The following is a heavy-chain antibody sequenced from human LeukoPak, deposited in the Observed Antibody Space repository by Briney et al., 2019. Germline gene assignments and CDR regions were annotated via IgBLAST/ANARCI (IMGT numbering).Heavy chain of an antibody. CDR1: GFTFSSYG. CDR3: ARDRRADYGRNDDAFDI. V-gene: IGHV3-33*01. Sequence: PGGSLRLSCAASGFTFSSYGMHWVRQAPGKGLEWVAVIWYDGSNKYYADSVKGRFTISRDNSKNTLYLQMNSLRAEDTAVYYCARDRRADYGRNDDAFDIWGQGTMVTVSS. J-gene: IGHJ3*02. D-gene: IGHD4-23*01. CDR2: IWYDGSNK.